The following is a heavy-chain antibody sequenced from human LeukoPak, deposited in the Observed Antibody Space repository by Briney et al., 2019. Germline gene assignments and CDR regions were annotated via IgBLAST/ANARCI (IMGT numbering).Heavy chain of an antibody. CDR1: GGSLSCYC. J-gene: IGHJ5*02. CDR2: INHSGST. CDR3: ASGGGYFDGRGNWFDP. V-gene: IGHV4-34*01. D-gene: IGHD3-9*01. Sequence: PSETPFPTCAVYGGSLSCYCWRWIRPPPREGGGWVGEINHSGSTNYNPSLKSRVTISVDTSKNQFSLKLSSVTAADTAVYYCASGGGYFDGRGNWFDPWGQGTLVTVSS.